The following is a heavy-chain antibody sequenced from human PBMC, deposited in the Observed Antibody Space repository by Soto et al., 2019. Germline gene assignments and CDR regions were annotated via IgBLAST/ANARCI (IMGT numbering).Heavy chain of an antibody. CDR2: IIPYFHTA. J-gene: IGHJ3*02. CDR3: ARLKGPYGGTSRGVFDI. D-gene: IGHD4-17*01. V-gene: IGHV1-69*06. Sequence: QVQLVQSGAEVKKPGSSVKVSCKASAVSFSSNALTWVRQAPGQGLEWMGGIIPYFHTANYAQKFQGRVTITAHKSTSTAYMELTSLRSEDTAVYYCARLKGPYGGTSRGVFDIWGQGTMVTVSS. CDR1: AVSFSSNA.